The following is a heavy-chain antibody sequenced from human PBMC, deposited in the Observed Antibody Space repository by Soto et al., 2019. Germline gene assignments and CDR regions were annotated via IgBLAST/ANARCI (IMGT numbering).Heavy chain of an antibody. CDR1: GLLVSNNY. CDR3: ARSISLPASADNWFDP. J-gene: IGHJ5*02. V-gene: IGHV3-53*05. CDR2: MYSGGTT. Sequence: GGSLRLSCAASGLLVSNNYMSWVRQAPGKGLEWVSIMYSGGTTYYADSVEGRFTISRDYSRRQVVLTLTKLDPMDTATYYCARSISLPASADNWFDPWGQGTPVTVSS. D-gene: IGHD2-2*01.